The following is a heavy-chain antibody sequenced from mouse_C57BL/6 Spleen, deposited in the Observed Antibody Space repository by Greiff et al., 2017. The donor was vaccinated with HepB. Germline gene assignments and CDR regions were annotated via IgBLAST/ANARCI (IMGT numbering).Heavy chain of an antibody. V-gene: IGHV1-69*01. CDR1: GYTFTSYW. CDR2: IDPSDSYT. Sequence: QVQLQQPGAELVMPGASVKLSCKASGYTFTSYWMHWVQQRPGQGLEWIEEIDPSDSYTNYNQKFKGKSTLTVDKSSSTAYMQLSSLTSEDSAVYYCARRDFDYWGQGTTLTVSS. J-gene: IGHJ2*01. CDR3: ARRDFDY.